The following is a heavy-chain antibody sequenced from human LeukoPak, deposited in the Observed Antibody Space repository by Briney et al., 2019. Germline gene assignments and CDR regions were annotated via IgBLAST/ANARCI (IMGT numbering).Heavy chain of an antibody. D-gene: IGHD6-25*01. Sequence: SETLSLTCTVSGGSISSYYWSWIRQPPGKGLEWIGYIYYSGSTNDNPPLKSRVTISVDTSKNQFSLKLSSVTAADTAVYYCARGGQRPFDYWGQGTLVTVSS. V-gene: IGHV4-59*01. CDR1: GGSISSYY. CDR2: IYYSGST. CDR3: ARGGQRPFDY. J-gene: IGHJ4*02.